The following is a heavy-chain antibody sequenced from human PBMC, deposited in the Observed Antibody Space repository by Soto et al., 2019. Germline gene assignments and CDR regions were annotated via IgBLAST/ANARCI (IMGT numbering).Heavy chain of an antibody. CDR3: ARPTAMGNYYYYGMDV. V-gene: IGHV1-46*01. CDR1: GYTFTSYY. CDR2: INPSGGST. J-gene: IGHJ6*02. Sequence: ASVKVSCKASGYTFTSYYMHWVRQAPGQGLEWMGIINPSGGSTSYAQKFQGRVTMTRDTSTSTVYMELSSLRSEDTAVYYCARPTAMGNYYYYGMDVWGQGTTVTVSS. D-gene: IGHD5-18*01.